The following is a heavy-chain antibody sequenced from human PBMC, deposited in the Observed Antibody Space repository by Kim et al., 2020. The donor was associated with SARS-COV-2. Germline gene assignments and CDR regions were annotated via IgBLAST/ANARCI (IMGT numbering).Heavy chain of an antibody. V-gene: IGHV4-59*01. CDR3: ARIKEMAAKWDWFDP. J-gene: IGHJ5*02. Sequence: PTLKSRVTISVDTSQNQCSLKLSSVTDTDTVVYYCARIKEMAAKWDWFDPWGQGTLVTVSS. D-gene: IGHD2-15*01.